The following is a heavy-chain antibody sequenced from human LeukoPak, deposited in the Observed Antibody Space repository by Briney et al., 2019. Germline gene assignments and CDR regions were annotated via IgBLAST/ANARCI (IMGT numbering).Heavy chain of an antibody. CDR2: IWYDGSNK. CDR3: AKDRTGYSSSWYYFDY. J-gene: IGHJ4*02. CDR1: GFTFSSDG. V-gene: IGHV3-33*06. Sequence: PGGSLRLSCAASGFTFSSDGMHWVRQAPGKGLEGVAVIWYDGSNKYYADSVKGRFTISRDNSKNTLYLQMDSLRAEDTAVYYCAKDRTGYSSSWYYFDYWGQGPLVTVSS. D-gene: IGHD6-13*01.